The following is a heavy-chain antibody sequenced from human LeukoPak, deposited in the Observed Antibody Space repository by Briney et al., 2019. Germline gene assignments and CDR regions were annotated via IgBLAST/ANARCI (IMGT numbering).Heavy chain of an antibody. CDR3: ARYRYSSTNWFDP. CDR1: GGTFSSYA. CDR2: ISAYNGNT. V-gene: IGHV1-18*01. D-gene: IGHD6-19*01. Sequence: GASVKVSCKASGGTFSSYAISWVRQAPGQGLEWMGWISAYNGNTNYAQKLQGRVTMTTDTSTSTAYMELRSLRSDDTAVYYCARYRYSSTNWFDPWGQGTLVTVSS. J-gene: IGHJ5*02.